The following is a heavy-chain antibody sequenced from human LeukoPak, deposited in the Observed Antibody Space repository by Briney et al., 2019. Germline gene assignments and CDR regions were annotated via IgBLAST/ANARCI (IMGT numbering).Heavy chain of an antibody. V-gene: IGHV3-23*01. D-gene: IGHD6-19*01. Sequence: GGSLRLSCAASGFTFSNYAMSWVRQAPGKGLEWVLGISGSGAGTYYEGSVKGRFTISRDNSRKGLYLRMNSLTVEDTALYFCAKHRGGWTYYHYGMDVWGQGTTVTVSS. CDR1: GFTFSNYA. CDR2: ISGSGAGT. CDR3: AKHRGGWTYYHYGMDV. J-gene: IGHJ6*02.